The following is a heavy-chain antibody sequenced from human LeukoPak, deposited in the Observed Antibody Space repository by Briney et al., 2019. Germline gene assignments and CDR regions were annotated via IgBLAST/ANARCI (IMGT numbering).Heavy chain of an antibody. CDR3: ARLEHSGYGFDY. D-gene: IGHD5-12*01. CDR1: GFTFSSYG. Sequence: GRSLRLSCAASGFTFSSYGMHWVRQAPGKGLAWVAVIWYDGSNKYYADSVKGRFTISRDNSKNTLYLQMNSLRAEDTAVYYCARLEHSGYGFDYWGQGTLVTVSS. CDR2: IWYDGSNK. J-gene: IGHJ4*02. V-gene: IGHV3-33*01.